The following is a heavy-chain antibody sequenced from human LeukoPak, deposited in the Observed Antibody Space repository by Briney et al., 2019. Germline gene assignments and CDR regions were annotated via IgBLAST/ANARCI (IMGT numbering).Heavy chain of an antibody. CDR2: INPSGGST. V-gene: IGHV1-46*01. D-gene: IGHD2-2*01. CDR3: ARDWDCSSTSCYWSITGTTADY. J-gene: IGHJ4*02. CDR1: GYTFTGYY. Sequence: ASVKVSCKASGYTFTGYYMHWVRQAPGQGLEWMGIINPSGGSTSYAQKFQGRVTMTRDTSTSTVYMELSSLRSEDTAVYYCARDWDCSSTSCYWSITGTTADYWGQGTLVTVSS.